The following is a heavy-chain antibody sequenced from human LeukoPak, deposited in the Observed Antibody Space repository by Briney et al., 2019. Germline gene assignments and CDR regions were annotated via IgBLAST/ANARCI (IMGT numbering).Heavy chain of an antibody. Sequence: SGTLSLTCAVSGGSISSGDYYWSWIRQPPGKGLEWIGYIYYSGSTYYNPSLKSRVTISVDTSKNQFSLKLSSVTAADTAVYYCARGEGAAAVDYWGQGTLVTVSS. D-gene: IGHD6-13*01. CDR1: GGSISSGDYY. J-gene: IGHJ4*02. CDR3: ARGEGAAAVDY. CDR2: IYYSGST. V-gene: IGHV4-30-4*08.